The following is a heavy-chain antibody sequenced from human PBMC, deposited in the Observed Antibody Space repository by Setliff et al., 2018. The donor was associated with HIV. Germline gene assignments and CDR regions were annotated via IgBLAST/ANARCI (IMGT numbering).Heavy chain of an antibody. V-gene: IGHV7-4-1*02. D-gene: IGHD3-22*01. J-gene: IGHJ6*03. CDR3: AAKIVNYYYMDV. Sequence: ASVKVSCKASGYSFTNYALNWVRQAPGQGLEWMGWINTNTGNPMYAQGYTGRFVFSLDTSVSTAFLQISSLKAEDTAVYYCAAKIVNYYYMDVWGKGTTVTVSS. CDR2: INTNTGNP. CDR1: GYSFTNYA.